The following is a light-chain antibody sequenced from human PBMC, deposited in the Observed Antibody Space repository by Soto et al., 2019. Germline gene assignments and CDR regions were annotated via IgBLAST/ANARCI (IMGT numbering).Light chain of an antibody. CDR3: QQYNSYPRT. CDR2: DAS. CDR1: QSISSW. J-gene: IGKJ4*01. V-gene: IGKV1-5*01. Sequence: DIQMTQSPSTLSASVGDRVTITCRASQSISSWLAWYQQKPGKAPKLLIYDASSLESGVPSRFSGSGSGTEFTLTITSLQPDDFAPYYCQQYNSYPRTFGGGTKVDIK.